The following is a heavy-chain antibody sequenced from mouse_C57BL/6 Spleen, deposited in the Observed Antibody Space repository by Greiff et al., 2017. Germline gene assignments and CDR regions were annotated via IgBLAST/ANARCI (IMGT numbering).Heavy chain of an antibody. V-gene: IGHV1-54*01. Sequence: VQLQQSGAELVRPGTSVKVSCKASGYAFTNYLIEWVKQRPGQGLEWIGVINPGSGGTNYNEKFKGKATLTADKSSSTAYMQLSSLTSEDSAVYFCARGAYYYGSSYWYFDVWGTGTTVTVSA. D-gene: IGHD1-1*01. CDR2: INPGSGGT. CDR3: ARGAYYYGSSYWYFDV. J-gene: IGHJ1*03. CDR1: GYAFTNYL.